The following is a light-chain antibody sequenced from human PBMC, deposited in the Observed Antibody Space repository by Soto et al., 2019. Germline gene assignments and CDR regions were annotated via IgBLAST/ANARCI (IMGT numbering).Light chain of an antibody. CDR3: SSYTSRPTLFV. CDR2: STT. CDR1: TGPVTSGFY. Sequence: QAVVTQEPSLTVSPGGTVTLTCASSTGPVTSGFYPHWVQQKPGQAPRTLIYSTTNKHSWTPARFSGSLLGGKAALTLSGVQPEDEADYYCSSYTSRPTLFVFGGGTKVTVL. V-gene: IGLV7-43*01. J-gene: IGLJ1*01.